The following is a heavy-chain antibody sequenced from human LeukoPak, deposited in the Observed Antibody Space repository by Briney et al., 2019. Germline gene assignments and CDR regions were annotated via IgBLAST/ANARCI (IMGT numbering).Heavy chain of an antibody. CDR2: IKPNNGDT. V-gene: IGHV1-2*02. J-gene: IGHJ4*02. Sequence: GASVKVSCKASGYSFTHHNVHWVRQAPGQALEWMGWIKPNNGDTKFSQKFQDRVTLTSDTSIDTAYMEMSGLTSDDTAIYYCARVLSAMTSTFDYWGQGTLVTVSS. CDR1: GYSFTHHN. D-gene: IGHD4/OR15-4a*01. CDR3: ARVLSAMTSTFDY.